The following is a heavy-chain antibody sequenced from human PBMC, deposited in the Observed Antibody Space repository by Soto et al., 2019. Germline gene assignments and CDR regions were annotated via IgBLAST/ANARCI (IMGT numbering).Heavy chain of an antibody. CDR2: ISSSSSTI. V-gene: IGHV3-48*01. D-gene: IGHD4-17*01. Sequence: EVQLVESGGGLVQPGGSLRLSCAASGFTFSSYSMNWVRQAPGKGLEWVSYISSSSSTIYYADSVKGRFTISRDNAKNSLYLQMNSLRAEDTAVYYCARTEVYGDYDDAFDIWGQGPMVTVSS. CDR3: ARTEVYGDYDDAFDI. CDR1: GFTFSSYS. J-gene: IGHJ3*02.